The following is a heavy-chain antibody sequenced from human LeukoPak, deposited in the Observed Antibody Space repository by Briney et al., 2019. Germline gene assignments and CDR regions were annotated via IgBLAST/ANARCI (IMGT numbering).Heavy chain of an antibody. CDR2: ISSSSSYI. CDR1: GFTFSSYS. CDR3: ARALSYLYYFDY. Sequence: PGGSLRLSCAASGFTFSSYSMNWVRQAPGKGLEWVSSISSSSSYICYADSVKGRFTISRDNAKNSLYLQMNSLRAEDTAVYYCARALSYLYYFDYWGQGTLVTVSS. J-gene: IGHJ4*02. V-gene: IGHV3-21*04.